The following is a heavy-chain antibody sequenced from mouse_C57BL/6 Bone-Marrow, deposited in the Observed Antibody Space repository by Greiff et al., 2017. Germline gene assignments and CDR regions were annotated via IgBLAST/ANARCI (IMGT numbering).Heavy chain of an antibody. D-gene: IGHD2-1*01. CDR1: GYTFTSYW. Sequence: QVHVKQPGAELVKPGASVKLSCKASGYTFTSYWMHWVKQRPGRGLEWIGRIDPNSGGTKYNEKFKSKDTLTVDKPSSTAYMQLSSLTSEDSAVYYCASVYYGNYLYYAMDYWGQGTSVTVSS. J-gene: IGHJ4*01. V-gene: IGHV1-72*01. CDR2: IDPNSGGT. CDR3: ASVYYGNYLYYAMDY.